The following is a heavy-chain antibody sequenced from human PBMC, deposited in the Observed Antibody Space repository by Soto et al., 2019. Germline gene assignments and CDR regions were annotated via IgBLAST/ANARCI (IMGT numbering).Heavy chain of an antibody. J-gene: IGHJ6*02. Sequence: GASVKVSCKASGYPFTSYYMHWVRQAPGQGLEWMGIINPSGGSTSYAQKFQGRVTMTRDTSTSTVYMELSSLRSEDTAVYYCASAAGTTESNYYYYGMDVWGQGTTVTVSS. D-gene: IGHD6-13*01. CDR2: INPSGGST. CDR3: ASAAGTTESNYYYYGMDV. V-gene: IGHV1-46*01. CDR1: GYPFTSYY.